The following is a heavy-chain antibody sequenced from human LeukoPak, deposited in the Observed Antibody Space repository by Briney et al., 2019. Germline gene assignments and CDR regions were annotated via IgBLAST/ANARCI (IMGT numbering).Heavy chain of an antibody. Sequence: GASVKVSCKTSGYTFTSYAISWVRQAPGQGLEWMGWISGYNGHTHSAQKFQGRLTMTTDTSTSTADMELRGLTSDDTAVFYCARGFSANYYDYWGQGTLVTVSS. D-gene: IGHD1-26*01. J-gene: IGHJ4*02. CDR3: ARGFSANYYDY. CDR1: GYTFTSYA. CDR2: ISGYNGHT. V-gene: IGHV1-18*01.